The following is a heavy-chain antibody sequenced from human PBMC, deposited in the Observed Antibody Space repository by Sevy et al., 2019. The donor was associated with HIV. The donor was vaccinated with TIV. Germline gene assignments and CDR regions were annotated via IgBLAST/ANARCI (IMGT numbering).Heavy chain of an antibody. CDR2: SFPGGSDT. CDR3: ARRDEYSSSSSWFDP. D-gene: IGHD6-6*01. CDR1: GYSFTSYW. V-gene: IGHV5-51*01. J-gene: IGHJ5*02. Sequence: GESLKISCKGSGYSFTSYWIGWVRQMPGKGLEWMGISFPGGSDTRYSPSVQGQVTISADKSTRTAYLQWSSLKASDTAMYYCARRDEYSSSSSWFDPWGQGTLVTVSS.